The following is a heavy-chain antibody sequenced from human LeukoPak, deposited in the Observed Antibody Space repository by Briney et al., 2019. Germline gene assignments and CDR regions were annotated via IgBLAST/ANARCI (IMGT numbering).Heavy chain of an antibody. V-gene: IGHV4-39*07. CDR3: ARGYSSGWPYFFDY. J-gene: IGHJ4*02. Sequence: NPSETLSLTCTVSGGSISSSTYYWGWIRQPPGKGLEWIGSIYYSGSTYYNPSLKSRVTISVDTSKNQFSLKLSSVTAADTAVYYCARGYSSGWPYFFDYWGQGTLVTVSS. CDR1: GGSISSSTYY. CDR2: IYYSGST. D-gene: IGHD6-19*01.